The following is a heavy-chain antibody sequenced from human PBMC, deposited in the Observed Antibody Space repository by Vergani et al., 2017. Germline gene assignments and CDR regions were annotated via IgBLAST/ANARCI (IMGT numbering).Heavy chain of an antibody. Sequence: DVQLVESGGGVVQPGGSLRLSCAACGVIFSSYYMHWFRQSTGKGLEWVSAIGTADDTYYPGSARGRFTISRETSKNSLYLQMSNLRAGDTAIYYCASAVSTTVGDPPGYWGQGTLVTVSS. CDR1: GVIFSSYY. CDR3: ASAVSTTVGDPPGY. V-gene: IGHV3-13*01. CDR2: IGTADDT. J-gene: IGHJ4*02. D-gene: IGHD4-23*01.